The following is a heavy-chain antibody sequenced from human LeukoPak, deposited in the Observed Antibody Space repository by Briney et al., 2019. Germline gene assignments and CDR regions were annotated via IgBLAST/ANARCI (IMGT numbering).Heavy chain of an antibody. CDR3: ARRVPLLRYFDWLTPQRGKFDY. J-gene: IGHJ4*02. Sequence: SETLSLTCTVSGYSITRGYFWGWIRQSPGKGLEWIASMFHSGSTYYNPSLKSRVTISVDTSKNQFSLKLSSVTAADTAVYYCARRVPLLRYFDWLTPQRGKFDYWGQGTLVTVSS. D-gene: IGHD3-9*01. CDR2: MFHSGST. V-gene: IGHV4-38-2*02. CDR1: GYSITRGYF.